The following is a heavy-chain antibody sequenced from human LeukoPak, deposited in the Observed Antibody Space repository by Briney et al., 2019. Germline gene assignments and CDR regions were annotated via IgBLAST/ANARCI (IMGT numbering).Heavy chain of an antibody. V-gene: IGHV3-33*08. Sequence: QTGGSLRLSCAASGFTFSSYWMHWVRQAPGKGLEWVAVIWYDGSDKYYVDSVKGRFTISRDNSKNTLYLQMNSLRAEDTAVYYCARDSAVTTGHIFDYWGHGTLVTVSS. D-gene: IGHD4-17*01. J-gene: IGHJ4*01. CDR3: ARDSAVTTGHIFDY. CDR1: GFTFSSYW. CDR2: IWYDGSDK.